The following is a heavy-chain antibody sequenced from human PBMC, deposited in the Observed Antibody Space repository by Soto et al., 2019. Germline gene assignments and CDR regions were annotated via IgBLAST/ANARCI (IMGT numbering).Heavy chain of an antibody. CDR1: GGSISSSSYY. J-gene: IGHJ4*02. V-gene: IGHV4-39*01. CDR2: IYYSGST. Sequence: SETLSLTCTVSGGSISSSSYYWGWIRQPPGKGLEWIGSIYYSGSTYYNPSLKSQVTISVDTSKNQFSLKLSSVTAADTAVYYCARYYGSGSYTPIDYWGQGTLVTVSS. CDR3: ARYYGSGSYTPIDY. D-gene: IGHD3-10*01.